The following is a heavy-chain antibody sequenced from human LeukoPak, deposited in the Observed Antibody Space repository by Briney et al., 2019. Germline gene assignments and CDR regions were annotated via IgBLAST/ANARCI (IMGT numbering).Heavy chain of an antibody. CDR2: IYYSGIT. Sequence: SETLSLTCTLSGPSMTNHYWSWVRQPPGRGLEWIAYIYYSGITNSNPSLKSRVTISVDTFKNQFSLQLSSVTAADTAVYSCARIYYYDSSGYYYDYWGQGTLVTVSS. D-gene: IGHD3-22*01. CDR3: ARIYYYDSSGYYYDY. CDR1: GPSMTNHY. J-gene: IGHJ4*02. V-gene: IGHV4-59*11.